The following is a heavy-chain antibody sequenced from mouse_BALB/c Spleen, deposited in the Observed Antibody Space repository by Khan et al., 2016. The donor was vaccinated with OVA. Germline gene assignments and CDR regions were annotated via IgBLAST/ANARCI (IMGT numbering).Heavy chain of an antibody. Sequence: QVQLKESGPGLVAPSQSLSITCTVSGFSLTDYAVSWIRQPPGKGLEWLGVIWAGGSKNYNSGLKSRLSISKDNSKSQVFLKVNRLQTDDTAMYYCAKDPPYYGMDYWGQGTSVTVSS. V-gene: IGHV2-6-5*01. J-gene: IGHJ4*01. CDR3: AKDPPYYGMDY. CDR1: GFSLTDYA. CDR2: IWAGGSK.